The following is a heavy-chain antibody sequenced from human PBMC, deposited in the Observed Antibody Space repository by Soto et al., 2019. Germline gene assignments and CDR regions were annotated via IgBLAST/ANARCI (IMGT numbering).Heavy chain of an antibody. CDR3: ARAPPIAVAGTRYYFDY. D-gene: IGHD6-19*01. J-gene: IGHJ4*02. V-gene: IGHV1-69*13. CDR2: IIPISGTA. Sequence: ASVKVSCKASGGTFSSYAISWVRQAPGQGLEWMGGIIPISGTANYAQKFQGRVTITADESTSTAYMELSSLRSEDTAVYYCARAPPIAVAGTRYYFDYWGQGTLVTVSS. CDR1: GGTFSSYA.